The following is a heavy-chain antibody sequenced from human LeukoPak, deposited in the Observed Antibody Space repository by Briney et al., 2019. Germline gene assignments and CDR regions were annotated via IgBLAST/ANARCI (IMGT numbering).Heavy chain of an antibody. CDR1: GGSISSGGYS. J-gene: IGHJ4*02. CDR3: ARDPSNSVGRYIFFDF. CDR2: IYHSGST. V-gene: IGHV4-30-2*01. Sequence: PSQTLSLTCAVSGGSISSGGYSWSWIRQPPGKGLEWIGYIYHSGSTYYNPSLKSRVTISVDRSKNQFSLKLSSVTPADTAVYYCARDPSNSVGRYIFFDFWGQGTLVAVSS. D-gene: IGHD6-19*01.